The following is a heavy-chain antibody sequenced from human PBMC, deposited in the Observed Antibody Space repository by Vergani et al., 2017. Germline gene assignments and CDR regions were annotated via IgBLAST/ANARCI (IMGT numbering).Heavy chain of an antibody. D-gene: IGHD5-18*01. CDR2: INPNSGGT. V-gene: IGHV1-2*02. Sequence: QVQLVQSGAEVKKPGASVKVSCKASGYTFTGYYMHWVRQAPGQGLEWMGWINPNSGGTNYAQKFQGRVTMTRDTSISTAYMELSRLRSDDTAVYYCARDLPVIQLWLHLDYWGQGTLVTVSS. J-gene: IGHJ4*02. CDR1: GYTFTGYY. CDR3: ARDLPVIQLWLHLDY.